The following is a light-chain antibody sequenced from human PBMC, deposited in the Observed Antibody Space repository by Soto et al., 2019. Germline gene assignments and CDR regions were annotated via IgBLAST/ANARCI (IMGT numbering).Light chain of an antibody. CDR2: SNN. V-gene: IGLV1-44*01. CDR3: AAWDDSLNGQGV. CDR1: SSNIGRNT. J-gene: IGLJ3*02. Sequence: QSALTQPPSASGTPGQRVTISCSGSSSNIGRNTVAWYQRLPGTAPKLLIYSNNQRPSWVPDRFSGSKSGTSASLAISGIQSEDEADYYCAAWDDSLNGQGVFGGGTKLTVL.